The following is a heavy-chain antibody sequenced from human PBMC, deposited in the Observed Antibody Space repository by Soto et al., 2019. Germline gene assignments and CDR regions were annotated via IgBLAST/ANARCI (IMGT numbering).Heavy chain of an antibody. J-gene: IGHJ3*02. CDR1: GGSISSYY. Sequence: SETLSLTCTVSGGSISSYYWSWIRQPPGKGLEWIGYIYYSGSTNYNPSLKSRVTISVDTSKNQFSLKLSSVTAADTAVYYCARDGITIFGVDAFDIWGQGTMVTVSS. CDR3: ARDGITIFGVDAFDI. CDR2: IYYSGST. D-gene: IGHD3-3*01. V-gene: IGHV4-59*01.